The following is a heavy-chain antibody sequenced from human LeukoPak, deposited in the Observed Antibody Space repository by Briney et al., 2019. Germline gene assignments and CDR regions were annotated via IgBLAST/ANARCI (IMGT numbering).Heavy chain of an antibody. CDR3: ARDYKYAFDN. J-gene: IGHJ4*02. CDR2: IGIDSGNT. Sequence: GGSLRLSCAASGFAFSDYSMNWVRQAPGKGLEWISYIGIDSGNTNYADSVKGRFTISGDKAKNSLNLQMNSLRVEDTAVYYCARDYKYAFDNWGQGTLVTVSS. D-gene: IGHD5-24*01. CDR1: GFAFSDYS. V-gene: IGHV3-48*01.